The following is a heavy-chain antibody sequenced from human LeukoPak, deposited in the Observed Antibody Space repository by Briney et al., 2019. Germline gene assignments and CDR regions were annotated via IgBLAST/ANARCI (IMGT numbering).Heavy chain of an antibody. CDR1: GGTFSSYA. Sequence: SVKVSCKASGGTFSSYAISWVRQAPGQGLEWMGGIIPIFGTANYAQKFQGRVTITADESTSTAYMELSSLRSEDTAVYYCARELPVYCSSTSCYNDPFDPWGQRTLVTVSS. V-gene: IGHV1-69*13. CDR3: ARELPVYCSSTSCYNDPFDP. CDR2: IIPIFGTA. D-gene: IGHD2-2*02. J-gene: IGHJ5*02.